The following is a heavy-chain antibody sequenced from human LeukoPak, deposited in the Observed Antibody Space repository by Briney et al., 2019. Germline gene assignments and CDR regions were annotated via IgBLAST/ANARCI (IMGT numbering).Heavy chain of an antibody. V-gene: IGHV1-46*01. D-gene: IGHD3-3*01. CDR3: AREGSIFGVVIIRKFDY. CDR2: LNPSGGST. CDR1: GYTFTSYY. J-gene: IGHJ4*02. Sequence: ASVKVSCKASGYTFTSYYMHWLRQAPGQVLEWMRILNPSGGSTSYAQKFQGRVTMTRDTSTSTVYMELSSLRSEDTAGYYCAREGSIFGVVIIRKFDYWGQGTLVTVSS.